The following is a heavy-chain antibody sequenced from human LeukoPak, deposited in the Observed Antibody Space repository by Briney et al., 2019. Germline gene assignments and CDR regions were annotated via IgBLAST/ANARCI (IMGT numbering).Heavy chain of an antibody. J-gene: IGHJ5*02. Sequence: SSETLSLTCTVSGGSVSRGSYYWSWIRQPAGKGLEWIGRIYPTGSTNYNPSLKSRVTMSVDTSKNQFSLNLSSVTAADTAVYYCARGFSSSWNNWFDPWGQGTLVTVSS. CDR1: GGSVSRGSYY. CDR3: ARGFSSSWNNWFDP. D-gene: IGHD6-13*01. V-gene: IGHV4-61*02. CDR2: IYPTGST.